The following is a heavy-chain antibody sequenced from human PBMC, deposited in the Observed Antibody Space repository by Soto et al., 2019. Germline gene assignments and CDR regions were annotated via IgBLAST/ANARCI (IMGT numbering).Heavy chain of an antibody. D-gene: IGHD5-12*01. V-gene: IGHV4-34*01. Sequence: SETLSLTCAVYGGSFSGYYWSWIRQPPGKGLEWIGEINHSGSTNYNPSLKSRVTISVDTSKNQFSLKLLSVTAADTAVYYCARGPAYSGYNYWGQGTLVTVSS. J-gene: IGHJ4*02. CDR1: GGSFSGYY. CDR3: ARGPAYSGYNY. CDR2: INHSGST.